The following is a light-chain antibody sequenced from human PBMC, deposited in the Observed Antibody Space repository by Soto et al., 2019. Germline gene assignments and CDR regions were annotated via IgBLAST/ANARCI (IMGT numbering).Light chain of an antibody. CDR1: SSNIGSND. V-gene: IGLV1-44*01. CDR3: AAWDDSLNGFYV. CDR2: ENS. J-gene: IGLJ1*01. Sequence: QSALTQPPSVSAAPGQKVTISCSGNSSNIGSNDVSWYQQLPGTAPKLLIYENSQRPSGVPDRFSGSKSGTSASLAISGLQSEDEADYYCAAWDDSLNGFYVFGTGTNATVL.